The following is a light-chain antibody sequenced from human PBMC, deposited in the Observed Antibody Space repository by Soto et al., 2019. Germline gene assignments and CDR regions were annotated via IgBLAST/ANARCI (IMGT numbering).Light chain of an antibody. CDR2: GAS. V-gene: IGKV3-20*01. CDR3: QQYGSSPFT. Sequence: EKVLTQSPGTLSLPPGERATLSCTASQNVSSSYLAWYQHKPGQAPRLLIYGASNRATGIPDRVSGSGSGTDFTLTISRLEPEDFAVYYCQQYGSSPFTFGGGTKVDIK. CDR1: QNVSSSY. J-gene: IGKJ4*01.